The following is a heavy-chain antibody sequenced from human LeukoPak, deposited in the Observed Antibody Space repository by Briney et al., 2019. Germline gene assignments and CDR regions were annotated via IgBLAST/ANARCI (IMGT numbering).Heavy chain of an antibody. D-gene: IGHD3-22*01. CDR2: ISSNGGST. J-gene: IGHJ1*01. Sequence: GGSLRLSRSASGFTFSSYAMHWVRQAPGKGLEYVSAISSNGGSTYYADSVKGRFTISRDNSKNTLYLQMSSLRAEDAAVYYCVKSITMIEYFQHWGQGTLVTVSS. CDR1: GFTFSSYA. V-gene: IGHV3-64D*09. CDR3: VKSITMIEYFQH.